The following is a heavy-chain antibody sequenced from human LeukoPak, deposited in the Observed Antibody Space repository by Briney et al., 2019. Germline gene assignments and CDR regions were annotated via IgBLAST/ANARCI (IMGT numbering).Heavy chain of an antibody. CDR1: GFTFSYYW. J-gene: IGHJ6*02. CDR3: ARGGGLDV. V-gene: IGHV3-7*03. D-gene: IGHD3-16*01. CDR2: TDSYGSEI. Sequence: PGGSLRLSCTASGFTFSYYWMSWVRQAPGKGLEWVANTDSYGSEIYYVDSVKGRFTISRDNAKNSLYLQMSNLRAEDTAVYFCARGGGLDVWGQGATVTVSS.